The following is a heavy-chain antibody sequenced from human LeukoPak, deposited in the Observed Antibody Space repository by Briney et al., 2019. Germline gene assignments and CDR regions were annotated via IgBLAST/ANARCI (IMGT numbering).Heavy chain of an antibody. J-gene: IGHJ4*02. Sequence: PGGSLRLSRAASGFTPSSYWMHGGCHGPPEGQGWVSRINSDGSSTSYADSVKGRFTISRDNAKNTLYLQMNSLRAEDTAVYYCARDFGYYDILAADWGQGTLVTVSS. D-gene: IGHD3-9*01. V-gene: IGHV3-74*01. CDR1: GFTPSSYW. CDR3: ARDFGYYDILAAD. CDR2: INSDGSST.